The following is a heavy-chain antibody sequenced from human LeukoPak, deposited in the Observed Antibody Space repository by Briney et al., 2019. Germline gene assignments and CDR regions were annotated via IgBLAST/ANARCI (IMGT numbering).Heavy chain of an antibody. Sequence: ASVKVSCKVSGYTLTELSMHWVRQAPGKGREWMGGFDPEDGETIYAQKFQGRVTMTEDTSTDTAYMELSSLRSEDTAVYYCAAKPAGGGWYYFDYWGQGTLVTVSS. CDR1: GYTLTELS. J-gene: IGHJ4*02. CDR2: FDPEDGET. CDR3: AAKPAGGGWYYFDY. D-gene: IGHD2-15*01. V-gene: IGHV1-24*01.